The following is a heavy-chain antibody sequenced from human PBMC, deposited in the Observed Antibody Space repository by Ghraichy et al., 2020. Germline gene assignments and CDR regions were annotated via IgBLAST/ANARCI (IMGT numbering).Heavy chain of an antibody. V-gene: IGHV3-53*01. CDR1: GFTVSTTY. J-gene: IGHJ4*02. D-gene: IGHD7-27*01. Sequence: GGSLRLSCAGSGFTVSTTYMSWVRQAPGEGLEWVSVIYIGGNTHYADSVKGRFTIARDNSKNTLYLQMTSLRAEDTAVYYCVREETGNYYFDHWGQGTLVTVSS. CDR3: VREETGNYYFDH. CDR2: IYIGGNT.